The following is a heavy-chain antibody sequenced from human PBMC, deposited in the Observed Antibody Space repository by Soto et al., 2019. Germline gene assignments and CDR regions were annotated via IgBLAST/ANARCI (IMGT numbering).Heavy chain of an antibody. Sequence: VQLVESGGGVVQPGRSLRLSCAASGFTFSSYGMHWVRQAPGKGLEWVAVISYDGSNKYYADSVKGRFTISRDNSKNTLYLQMNSLRAEDTAVYYCAKDQGDFTMIVVACFDYWGQGTLVTVSS. CDR3: AKDQGDFTMIVVACFDY. CDR2: ISYDGSNK. J-gene: IGHJ4*02. D-gene: IGHD3-22*01. CDR1: GFTFSSYG. V-gene: IGHV3-30*18.